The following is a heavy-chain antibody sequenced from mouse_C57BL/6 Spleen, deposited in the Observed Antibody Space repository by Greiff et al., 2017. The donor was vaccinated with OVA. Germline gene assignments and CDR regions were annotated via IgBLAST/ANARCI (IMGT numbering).Heavy chain of an antibody. CDR1: GYTFTSYW. CDR3: ARRPYGNYDWYFDV. CDR2: IDPSDSYT. Sequence: VQLQQPGAELVMPGASVKLSCKASGYTFTSYWMHWVKQRPGQGLEWIGEIDPSDSYTNYNQKFKGKSTLTVDKSSSTAYMQLSSLTSEDSAVYYCARRPYGNYDWYFDVWGTGTTVTVSS. D-gene: IGHD2-1*01. V-gene: IGHV1-69*01. J-gene: IGHJ1*03.